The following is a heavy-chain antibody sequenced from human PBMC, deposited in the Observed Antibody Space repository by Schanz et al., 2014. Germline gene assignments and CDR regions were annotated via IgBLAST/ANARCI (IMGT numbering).Heavy chain of an antibody. CDR2: IKQDGSEK. Sequence: VQLVESGGGVVEPGGSLRLSCSGSGFTFSEVYMSWVRQAPGKGLEWVANIKQDGSEKYYVDSVKGRFTFSRDNAKNSLYLQMNSLRAEDTAVYYCARDLSYYTSGSYGYWGQGTLVTVSS. J-gene: IGHJ4*02. V-gene: IGHV3-7*01. CDR3: ARDLSYYTSGSYGY. D-gene: IGHD3-10*01. CDR1: GFTFSEVY.